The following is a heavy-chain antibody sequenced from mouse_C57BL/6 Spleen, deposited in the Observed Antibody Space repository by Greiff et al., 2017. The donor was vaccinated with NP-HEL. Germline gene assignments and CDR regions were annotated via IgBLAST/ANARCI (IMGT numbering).Heavy chain of an antibody. D-gene: IGHD1-1*01. CDR1: GFSLTSYG. CDR3: GKRGYGGSWFAY. Sequence: VQLQQSGPGLVAPSQSLSITCTASGFSLTSYGVDWVRQPPGKGLEWLGVIWGAGSTNYNLALMSRLSISKDNSKSQIFLKMNSLQTDDTAMYYCGKRGYGGSWFAYWGQGTLVTVSA. V-gene: IGHV2-9*01. CDR2: IWGAGST. J-gene: IGHJ3*01.